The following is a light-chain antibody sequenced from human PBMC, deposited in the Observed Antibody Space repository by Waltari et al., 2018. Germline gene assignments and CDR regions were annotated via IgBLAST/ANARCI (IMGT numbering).Light chain of an antibody. J-gene: IGKJ2*01. CDR3: QQYNNLLYT. CDR2: EAS. CDR1: QDISNF. Sequence: DIQMTQSPSSLSASVGDRVTITCQASQDISNFLNWYQQKPGKAPRLLIYEASNLETGVPSRFSGSRSGTDFTVTISSLQPEDIATYYCQQYNNLLYTFGQGTRLEIK. V-gene: IGKV1-33*01.